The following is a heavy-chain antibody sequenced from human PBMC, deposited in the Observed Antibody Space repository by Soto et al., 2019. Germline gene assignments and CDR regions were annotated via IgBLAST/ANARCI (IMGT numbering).Heavy chain of an antibody. CDR1: GFSLSTSGVG. CDR3: AHRRGEPGGSGSFDY. D-gene: IGHD3-22*01. CDR2: IYWDDDK. Sequence: SGPTLVNPTQTLTLTCTFSGFSLSTSGVGVGWIRQPPGKALEWLALIYWDDDKRYSQSLKSRLTITKDTSKNQVVLTMTNMDPVDTDTYYCAHRRGEPGGSGSFDYWGQGTLVTVSS. V-gene: IGHV2-5*02. J-gene: IGHJ4*02.